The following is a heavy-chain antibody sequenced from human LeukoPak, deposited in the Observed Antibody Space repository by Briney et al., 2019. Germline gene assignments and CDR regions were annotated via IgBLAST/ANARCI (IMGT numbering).Heavy chain of an antibody. D-gene: IGHD6-19*01. CDR1: GFTFSSYG. Sequence: GGSLRLSCAASGFTFSSYGMPWVRQAPGKGLEWVAVIWYDGSNKYYADSVKGRFTISRDNSKNTLYLQMNSLRAEDTAVYYCARERYSSGLIDYWGQGTLVTVSS. J-gene: IGHJ4*02. CDR3: ARERYSSGLIDY. V-gene: IGHV3-33*01. CDR2: IWYDGSNK.